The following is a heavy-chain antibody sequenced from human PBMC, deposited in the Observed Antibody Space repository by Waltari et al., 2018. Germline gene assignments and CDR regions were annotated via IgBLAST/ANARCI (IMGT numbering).Heavy chain of an antibody. Sequence: EVQLLESGGGLVQPGGSLRLSCAASGFTFSSYAMSWVRQAPGKGLEWVSVIYRGGSTYYADSGKGRFTISRDNSKNTLYLQMNSLRAEDTAVYYCAKDPVDYGGLDYWGQGTLVTVSS. CDR1: GFTFSSYA. CDR3: AKDPVDYGGLDY. V-gene: IGHV3-23*03. CDR2: IYRGGST. J-gene: IGHJ4*02. D-gene: IGHD4-17*01.